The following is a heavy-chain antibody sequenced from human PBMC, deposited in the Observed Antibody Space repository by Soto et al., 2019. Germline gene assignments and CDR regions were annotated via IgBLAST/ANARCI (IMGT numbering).Heavy chain of an antibody. CDR3: ASGYCSGGSCYGRNYYYYYGMDV. V-gene: IGHV5-10-1*01. CDR1: GYSFTSYW. J-gene: IGHJ6*02. Sequence: LKISCKGSGYSFTSYWISWVRQMPGKGLEWMGRIDPSDSYTNYSPSSQGHVTISADKSISTAYLQWSSLKASDTAMYYCASGYCSGGSCYGRNYYYYYGMDVWGQGTTVTVSS. D-gene: IGHD2-15*01. CDR2: IDPSDSYT.